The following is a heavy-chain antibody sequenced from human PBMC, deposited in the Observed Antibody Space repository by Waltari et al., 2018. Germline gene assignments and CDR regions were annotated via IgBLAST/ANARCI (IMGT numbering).Heavy chain of an antibody. CDR2: IYYSGST. V-gene: IGHV4-39*07. CDR1: GGSISISSYY. D-gene: IGHD3-10*01. Sequence: QLQLQESGPGLVKPSETLSLTCTVSGGSISISSYYWAWIRPPPGKGLGWVGSIYYSGSTYYNPSLKSRVTISVDTSKNQFSLKLSSVTAADTAVYYCARTWFRSSNWFDPWGQGTLVTVSS. J-gene: IGHJ5*02. CDR3: ARTWFRSSNWFDP.